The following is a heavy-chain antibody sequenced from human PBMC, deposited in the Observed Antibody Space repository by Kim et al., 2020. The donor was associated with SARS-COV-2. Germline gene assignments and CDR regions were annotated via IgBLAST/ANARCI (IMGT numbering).Heavy chain of an antibody. J-gene: IGHJ4*02. CDR1: GFTFSSYE. CDR2: ISSSGSTI. CDR3: ARAPLPITMVRGVMP. D-gene: IGHD3-10*01. V-gene: IGHV3-48*03. Sequence: GGSLRLSCAASGFTFSSYEMNWVRQAPGKGLEWVSYISSSGSTIYYADSVKGRFTISRDNAKNSLYLQMNSLRAEDTAVYYCARAPLPITMVRGVMPWGQGTLVTVSS.